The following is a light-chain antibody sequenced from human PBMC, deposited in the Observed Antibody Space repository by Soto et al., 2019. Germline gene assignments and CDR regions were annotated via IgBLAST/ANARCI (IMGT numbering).Light chain of an antibody. Sequence: QSVLTQPPSVSGAPGQRVTISCTGSRSNIGAGYDVHWYQQFPGTAPKLLIYGDTNRPSGVSDRFSGSKSGTSASLAITGLQAEDEADYYCQTYDSSLSGRVFGTGTKLTVL. CDR2: GDT. J-gene: IGLJ1*01. CDR3: QTYDSSLSGRV. V-gene: IGLV1-40*01. CDR1: RSNIGAGYD.